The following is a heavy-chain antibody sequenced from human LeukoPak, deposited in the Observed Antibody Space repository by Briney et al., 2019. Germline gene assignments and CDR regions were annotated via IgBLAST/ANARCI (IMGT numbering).Heavy chain of an antibody. CDR2: ISSSSSYI. J-gene: IGHJ4*02. V-gene: IGHV3-21*01. CDR1: GFTFSSYS. CDR3: ARVVVGATFAYDY. D-gene: IGHD1-26*01. Sequence: GGSLRLSCAASGFTFSSYSMNWARQAPGKGLEWVSSISSSSSYIYYADSVKGRFTTSRDNAKNSLYLQMNSLRAEDTAVYYCARVVVGATFAYDYWGQGTLVTVSS.